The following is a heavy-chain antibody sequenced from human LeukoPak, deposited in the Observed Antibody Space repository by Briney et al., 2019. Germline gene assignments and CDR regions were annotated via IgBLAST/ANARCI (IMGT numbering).Heavy chain of an antibody. CDR3: ARVRRITMVRGVNSAFDY. CDR1: GGSISSSSYY. V-gene: IGHV4-39*07. CDR2: IYYSGST. Sequence: SETLSLTCTVSGGSISSSSYYWGWIRQPPGKGLEWIGSIYYSGSTYYNPSLKSRVTISVDTSKNQFSLKLSSVTAADTAVYYCARVRRITMVRGVNSAFDYWGQGTLVTVSS. D-gene: IGHD3-10*01. J-gene: IGHJ4*02.